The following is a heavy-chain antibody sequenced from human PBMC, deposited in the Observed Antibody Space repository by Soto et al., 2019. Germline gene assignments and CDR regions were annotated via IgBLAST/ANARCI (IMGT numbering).Heavy chain of an antibody. Sequence: SVKVSCKASGGTFSSYAISWVRQAPGQGLEWMGGIIPIFGTANYAQKFQGRVTITADESTSTAYMELSSLRSEDTAVYYCARDLGYYYSSGYYYSWNWVVPWGQ. CDR1: GGTFSSYA. D-gene: IGHD3-22*01. V-gene: IGHV1-69*13. CDR2: IIPIFGTA. CDR3: ARDLGYYYSSGYYYSWNWVVP. J-gene: IGHJ5*02.